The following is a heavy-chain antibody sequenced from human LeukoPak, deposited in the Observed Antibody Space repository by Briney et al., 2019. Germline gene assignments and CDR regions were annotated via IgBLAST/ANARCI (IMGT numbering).Heavy chain of an antibody. D-gene: IGHD3-9*01. V-gene: IGHV5-51*01. Sequence: GESLKISFKGSGYSFTTYWIGWVRQMPGKGLEWMGIIYPGDSDTRYSPSFQGHVTISADNSISTAYLQWSSLKASDTAMYYCARGGGDILTGYDDWFDPWGQGTLVTVSS. J-gene: IGHJ5*02. CDR1: GYSFTTYW. CDR3: ARGGGDILTGYDDWFDP. CDR2: IYPGDSDT.